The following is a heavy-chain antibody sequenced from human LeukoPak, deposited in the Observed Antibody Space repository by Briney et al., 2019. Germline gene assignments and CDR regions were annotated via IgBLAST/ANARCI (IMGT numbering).Heavy chain of an antibody. D-gene: IGHD1-1*01. V-gene: IGHV3-74*01. CDR3: ARPVTGTYAPLEY. CDR2: INSDGSSA. Sequence: GGSLRLSCAASGFTFSNYWMHWVRQAPGKGLVYVSRINSDGSSANYAGSVQGRFTISRDNAKNTLYLEMNSLRADDTAVYYCARPVTGTYAPLEYWGQGTLVTVSS. J-gene: IGHJ4*02. CDR1: GFTFSNYW.